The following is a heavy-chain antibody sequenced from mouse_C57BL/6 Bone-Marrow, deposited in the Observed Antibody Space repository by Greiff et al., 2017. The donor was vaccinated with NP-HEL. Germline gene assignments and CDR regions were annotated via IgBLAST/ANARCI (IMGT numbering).Heavy chain of an antibody. CDR3: TRPFAY. CDR1: GFNIKDYY. V-gene: IGHV14-1*01. CDR2: IDPEDGDT. Sequence: EVQLQQSGAELVRPGASVKLSCTASGFNIKDYYMHWVKPRPEQGLEWIGRIDPEDGDTEYAPKFQGKATMTAYTSSNTAYLQLSSLPSEDTAVYYCTRPFAYGGQGTLVTVSA. J-gene: IGHJ3*01.